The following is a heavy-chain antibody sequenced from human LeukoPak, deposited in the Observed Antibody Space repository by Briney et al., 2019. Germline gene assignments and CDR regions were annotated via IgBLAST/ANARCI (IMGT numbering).Heavy chain of an antibody. CDR1: GGDVSSHY. Sequence: SETLSLTCTLSGGDVSSHYWSWIRQPPGKGLEWIGDIFYSGSSKYNPSLKSRVTISVDMSRNQFSLKLSSVTAADTAVYYCARGGDGSGYFAFDYWGQGILVTVSS. J-gene: IGHJ4*02. CDR2: IFYSGSS. D-gene: IGHD3-22*01. CDR3: ARGGDGSGYFAFDY. V-gene: IGHV4-59*02.